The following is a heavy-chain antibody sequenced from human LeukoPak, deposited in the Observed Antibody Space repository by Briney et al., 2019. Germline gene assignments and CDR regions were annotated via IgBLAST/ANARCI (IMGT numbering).Heavy chain of an antibody. J-gene: IGHJ4*02. V-gene: IGHV5-51*01. CDR2: IYPGDSDT. D-gene: IGHD6-13*01. CDR1: GYSFSGNW. CDR3: ARHMGGHHQQPDY. Sequence: GESLKISCKSSGYSFSGNWIGWVRQMPGKGLEWMGIIYPGDSDTRYSPSFQGQVTISVDKSSATAYLQWSSLKASDTAIYYCARHMGGHHQQPDYWGPRTLVTVSS.